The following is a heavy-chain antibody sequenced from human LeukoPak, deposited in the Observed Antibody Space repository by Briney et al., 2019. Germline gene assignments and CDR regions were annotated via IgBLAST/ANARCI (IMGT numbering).Heavy chain of an antibody. J-gene: IGHJ6*02. D-gene: IGHD3-9*01. CDR3: ARLMIPDILTGYHYYGMDV. V-gene: IGHV4-59*08. Sequence: PSETLSLTCTVSGGSISSYYWSWIRQPPGKGLEWIGYIYYSGSTNYNPSLKSRVTISVDTSKNQFSLKLSSVTAADTAVYYCARLMIPDILTGYHYYGMDVWGQGTTVTVSS. CDR1: GGSISSYY. CDR2: IYYSGST.